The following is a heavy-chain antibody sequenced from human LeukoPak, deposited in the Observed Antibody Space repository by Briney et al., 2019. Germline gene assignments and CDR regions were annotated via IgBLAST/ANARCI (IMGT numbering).Heavy chain of an antibody. CDR3: ASPKSIAVAGEFDY. CDR1: GGSIGSSSYY. V-gene: IGHV4-39*01. Sequence: SETLSLTCTVSGGSIGSSSYYWGWIRQPPGKGLEWIGSIYYSGSTYYNPSLKSRVTISVDTSKNQFSLKLSSVTAADTAVYYCASPKSIAVAGEFDYWGQGTLVTVSS. J-gene: IGHJ4*02. CDR2: IYYSGST. D-gene: IGHD6-19*01.